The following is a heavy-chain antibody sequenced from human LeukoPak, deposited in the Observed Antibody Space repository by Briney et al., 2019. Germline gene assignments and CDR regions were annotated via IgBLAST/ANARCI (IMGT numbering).Heavy chain of an antibody. CDR2: INTNTGNP. V-gene: IGHV7-4-1*02. J-gene: IGHJ5*02. Sequence: ASVKVSCKASGYTFTSYAMNWVRQAPGQGLEWMGWINTNTGNPTYAQGFTGRFVFSLDTSVSTAYLQSSSLKAEDTAVYYCARTVSLYYGSGSYNWFDPWGQGTLVTVSS. CDR1: GYTFTSYA. CDR3: ARTVSLYYGSGSYNWFDP. D-gene: IGHD3-10*01.